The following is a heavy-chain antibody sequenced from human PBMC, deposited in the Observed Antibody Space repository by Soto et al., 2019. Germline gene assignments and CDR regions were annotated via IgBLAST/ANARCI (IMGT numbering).Heavy chain of an antibody. CDR2: ISGYNGNT. Sequence: ASVKVSCKASGYTFTSYGISWVRQAPGQGLEWMGWISGYNGNTKYAQKFQGRVTMTTNTSTSTAYMELSSLRSEDTAVYYCAREVGNRVDYWGQGTLVTVSS. J-gene: IGHJ4*02. CDR1: GYTFTSYG. V-gene: IGHV1-18*01. D-gene: IGHD1-26*01. CDR3: AREVGNRVDY.